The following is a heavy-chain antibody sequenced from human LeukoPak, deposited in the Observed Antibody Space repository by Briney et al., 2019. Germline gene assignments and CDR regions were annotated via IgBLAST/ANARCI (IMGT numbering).Heavy chain of an antibody. CDR3: ARDERGYNDY. CDR2: IYYSGST. Sequence: PSETLSLTCTVSGGSISSSSYYWGWIRQPPGKGLEWIGSIYYSGSTYYNPSLKSRVTISVDTSKNQFSLKLSSVTAADTAVYYCARDERGYNDYWGQGTLVTVSS. J-gene: IGHJ4*02. D-gene: IGHD1-1*01. CDR1: GGSISSSSYY. V-gene: IGHV4-39*02.